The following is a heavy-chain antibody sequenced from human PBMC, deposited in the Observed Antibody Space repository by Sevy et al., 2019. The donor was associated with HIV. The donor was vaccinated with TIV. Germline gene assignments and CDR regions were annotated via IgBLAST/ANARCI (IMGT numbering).Heavy chain of an antibody. CDR1: GFTFNSYW. Sequence: GGSLRLSCAASGFTFNSYWMNWVRQAPGKGLEWVANIKQDGSEKHYVDSVKGRFTISRDNAKNSLYLQMNSLRAEDTAVYYWAGDLARWSPGNLNRGGQGTLVNVS. J-gene: IGHJ4*02. D-gene: IGHD3-9*01. V-gene: IGHV3-7*03. CDR2: IKQDGSEK. CDR3: AGDLARWSPGNLNR.